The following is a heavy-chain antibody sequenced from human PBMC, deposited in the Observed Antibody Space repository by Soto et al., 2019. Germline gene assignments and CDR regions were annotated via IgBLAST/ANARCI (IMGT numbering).Heavy chain of an antibody. V-gene: IGHV3-30*18. J-gene: IGHJ6*02. CDR1: GFTFRSYD. CDR2: ISFDGIKK. Sequence: GGSLRLSCAASGFTFRSYDMHWVRQAPGKGLEWMGVISFDGIKKYYADSVKGRFTISRDSSKNKLYLQMNSLRAEDTAVYYCVKPIVAAGYYGMDVWGQGTTVTVSS. CDR3: VKPIVAAGYYGMDV. D-gene: IGHD6-13*01.